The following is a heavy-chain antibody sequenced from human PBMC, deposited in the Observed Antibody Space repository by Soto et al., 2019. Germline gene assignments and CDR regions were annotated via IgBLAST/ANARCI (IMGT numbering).Heavy chain of an antibody. V-gene: IGHV3-48*01. CDR3: AEDGIRDVRSVSAFLLNRSSDL. Sequence: KGLEWVSYISSSSSTIYYADSVKGRFTISRDNAKNSLYLQMNSLRAEDTAFFFQAEDGIRDVRSVSAFLLNRSSDL. J-gene: IGHJ2*01. CDR2: ISSSSSTI. D-gene: IGHD3-10*02.